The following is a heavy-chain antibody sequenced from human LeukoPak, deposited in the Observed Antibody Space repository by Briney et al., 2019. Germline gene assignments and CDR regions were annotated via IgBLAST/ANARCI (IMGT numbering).Heavy chain of an antibody. D-gene: IGHD5-18*01. Sequence: SETLSLTCTVSGGSISSYYWSWIRQPPGKGLEWIGYIYYSGSTNYNPSLESRVTISVDTSKNQFSLKLSSVTAADTAVYYCARDRYSGYSYGSYYYYGMDVWGRGTTVTVSS. CDR1: GGSISSYY. J-gene: IGHJ6*02. V-gene: IGHV4-59*01. CDR2: IYYSGST. CDR3: ARDRYSGYSYGSYYYYGMDV.